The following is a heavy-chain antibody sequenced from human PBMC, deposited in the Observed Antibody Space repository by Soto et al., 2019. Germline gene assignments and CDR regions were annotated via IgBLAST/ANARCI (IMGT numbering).Heavy chain of an antibody. CDR2: ISAYNGNT. CDR3: ARSRYCSSTSCPEAYYFDY. Sequence: ASVKVSCKASGYTFTSYGISWVRQAPGQGLEWMGWISAYNGNTNYAQKLQGRVTMTTDTSTSTAYMELRSLRSDDTAVYYCARSRYCSSTSCPEAYYFDYWGQGTLVTVSS. J-gene: IGHJ4*02. CDR1: GYTFTSYG. V-gene: IGHV1-18*01. D-gene: IGHD2-2*01.